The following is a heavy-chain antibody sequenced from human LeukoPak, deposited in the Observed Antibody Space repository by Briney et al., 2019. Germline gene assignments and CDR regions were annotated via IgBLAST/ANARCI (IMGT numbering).Heavy chain of an antibody. D-gene: IGHD1-26*01. J-gene: IGHJ4*02. CDR1: GYTFTGYY. V-gene: IGHV1-2*02. CDR2: INPNSGGT. Sequence: ASVKVSCKASGYTFTGYYMHWVRQAPGQGLEWMGWINPNSGGTNYAQKFQGRVTMTRDTSISTAYMEPSRLRSDDTAVYYCARDQSDPIVGATLTLGYWGQGTLVTVSS. CDR3: ARDQSDPIVGATLTLGY.